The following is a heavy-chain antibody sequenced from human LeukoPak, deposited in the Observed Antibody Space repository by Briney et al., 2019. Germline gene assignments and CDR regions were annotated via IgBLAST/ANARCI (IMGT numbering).Heavy chain of an antibody. CDR2: INHSGST. Sequence: SETLSLTCAVYGGSFSGHYWSWIRQPPGKGLEWIGEINHSGSTTSNPSLESRATISVDTSKNHFSLKLSSVTAADTAVYYCASGQYYDLWSGYYVDWGQGTLVTVSA. CDR1: GGSFSGHY. D-gene: IGHD3-3*01. V-gene: IGHV4-34*01. CDR3: ASGQYYDLWSGYYVD. J-gene: IGHJ4*02.